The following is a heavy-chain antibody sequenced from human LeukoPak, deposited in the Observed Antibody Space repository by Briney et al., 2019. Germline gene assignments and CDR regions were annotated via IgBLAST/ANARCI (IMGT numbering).Heavy chain of an antibody. J-gene: IGHJ4*02. CDR2: IIPILGIA. CDR3: ARDSNTVPVYFDY. CDR1: GGTFSSYA. D-gene: IGHD4-17*01. V-gene: IGHV1-69*04. Sequence: GASVKVSRKASGGTFSSYAISWVRQAPGQGLEWMGRIIPILGIANYAQKFQGRVTITADKSTSTAYMELSSLRSEDTAVYYCARDSNTVPVYFDYWGQGTLVTVSS.